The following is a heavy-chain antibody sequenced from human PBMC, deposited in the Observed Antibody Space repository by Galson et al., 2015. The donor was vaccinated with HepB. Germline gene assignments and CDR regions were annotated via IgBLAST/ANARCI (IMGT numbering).Heavy chain of an antibody. CDR3: AKSGLGYCSSTSCWYFDY. CDR2: ISGSGGST. V-gene: IGHV3-23*01. Sequence: SLRLSCAASGFTFSSYAMSWVRQAPGKGLEWVSAISGSGGSTYYADSVKGRFTISRDNSKNTLYLQMNSLRAEDTAVYYCAKSGLGYCSSTSCWYFDYWGQGTLVTVSS. CDR1: GFTFSSYA. D-gene: IGHD2-2*01. J-gene: IGHJ4*02.